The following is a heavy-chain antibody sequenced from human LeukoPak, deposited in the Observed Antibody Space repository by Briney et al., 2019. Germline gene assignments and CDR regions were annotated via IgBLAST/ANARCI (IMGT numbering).Heavy chain of an antibody. CDR3: ATIAAAGASNYYGMDV. CDR2: IIPIFGTA. V-gene: IGHV1-69*13. Sequence: AASVKVSCTASGGTFSSYAISWVRQAPGQGLEWMGGIIPIFGTANYAQKFQGRVTITADESTSTAYMELSSLRSEDTAVYYCATIAAAGASNYYGMDVWGQGTTVTVFS. D-gene: IGHD6-13*01. CDR1: GGTFSSYA. J-gene: IGHJ6*02.